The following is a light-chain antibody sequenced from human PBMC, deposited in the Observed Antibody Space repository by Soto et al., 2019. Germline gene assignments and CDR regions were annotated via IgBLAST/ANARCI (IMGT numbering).Light chain of an antibody. Sequence: QSALTQPASVSGSPGQSITISCTGTSSDVGGYNYVSWYQQHPGKAPKLMIHDVSNRPSGVSNRFSGSKSGNTASLTISGLQAEDEADYYCSSYTSSSTLGYVFGTGTKSPS. J-gene: IGLJ1*01. CDR1: SSDVGGYNY. CDR2: DVS. V-gene: IGLV2-14*01. CDR3: SSYTSSSTLGYV.